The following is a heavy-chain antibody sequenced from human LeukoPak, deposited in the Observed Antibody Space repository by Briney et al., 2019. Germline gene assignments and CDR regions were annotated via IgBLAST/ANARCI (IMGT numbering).Heavy chain of an antibody. CDR3: AIDYGGNLDYYGMDV. Sequence: GASVKVSCKASGYAFTSYDINWVRQATGQGLEWMGWMNPNSGNTGYAQKFQGRVTMTRNTSISTAYVELSSLRSEDTAVYYCAIDYGGNLDYYGMDVWGQGTTVTVSS. CDR1: GYAFTSYD. CDR2: MNPNSGNT. J-gene: IGHJ6*02. D-gene: IGHD4-23*01. V-gene: IGHV1-8*01.